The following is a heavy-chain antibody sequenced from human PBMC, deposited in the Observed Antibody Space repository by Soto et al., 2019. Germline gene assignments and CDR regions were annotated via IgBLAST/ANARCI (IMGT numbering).Heavy chain of an antibody. CDR3: AKDRVAARPGGWYFDL. J-gene: IGHJ2*01. CDR1: GFTFDDFA. CDR2: ISWNSGSI. V-gene: IGHV3-9*01. Sequence: PVGSLRLSCAASGFTFDDFAMHWVRQAPGKGLEWVSGISWNSGSIGYADSVKGRFTISRDNAKNSLYLQMNSLRAEDTALYYCAKDRVAARPGGWYFDLWGRGTLVTVSS. D-gene: IGHD6-6*01.